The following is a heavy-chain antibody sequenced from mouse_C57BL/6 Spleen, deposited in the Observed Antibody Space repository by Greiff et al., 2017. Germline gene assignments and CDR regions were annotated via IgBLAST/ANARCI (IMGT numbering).Heavy chain of an antibody. D-gene: IGHD2-4*01. CDR3: ARHYDYDGYFDV. V-gene: IGHV1-52*01. CDR2: IDPSDSET. J-gene: IGHJ1*03. Sequence: QVQLQQPGAELVRPGSSVKLSCKASGYTFTSYWMHWVKQRPIQGLEWIGNIDPSDSETHYNQKFKDKATLTVDKSSSTAYMQLSSLTSEDSAVCYCARHYDYDGYFDVWGTGTTVTVSS. CDR1: GYTFTSYW.